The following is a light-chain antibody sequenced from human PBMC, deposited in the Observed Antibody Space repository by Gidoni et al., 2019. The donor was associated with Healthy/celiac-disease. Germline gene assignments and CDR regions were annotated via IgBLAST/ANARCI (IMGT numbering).Light chain of an antibody. CDR1: QSVSSSY. V-gene: IGKV3-20*01. Sequence: EIVLTQSPGTLSLSPGERATLSCRASQSVSSSYLAWYQQKPGQAPRLLIYGASSRATGIPDRFSGSVSGTDFTLTISRLEPEDFAVYYCQQYGSSPPSLTFGGGTKVEI. CDR3: QQYGSSPPSLT. CDR2: GAS. J-gene: IGKJ4*01.